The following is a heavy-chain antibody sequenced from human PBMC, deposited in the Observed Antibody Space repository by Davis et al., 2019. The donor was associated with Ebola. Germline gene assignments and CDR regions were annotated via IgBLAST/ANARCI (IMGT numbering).Heavy chain of an antibody. CDR1: DGSISSHY. CDR3: AREVRVVVITAYYFDY. Sequence: PSETLSLTCTVSDGSISSHYWNWIRQPPGKGLEWIGIIYDSGRTNYNPSLKSRVAISVDTAKNQFSLKLSSVTAADTAVYYCAREVRVVVITAYYFDYWGQGNLVTVSS. V-gene: IGHV4-59*11. J-gene: IGHJ4*02. CDR2: IYDSGRT. D-gene: IGHD3-22*01.